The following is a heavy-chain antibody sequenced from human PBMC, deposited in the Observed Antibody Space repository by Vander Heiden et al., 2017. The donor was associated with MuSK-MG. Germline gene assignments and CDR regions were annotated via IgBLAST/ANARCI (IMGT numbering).Heavy chain of an antibody. D-gene: IGHD5-12*01. CDR1: GFTFGRYW. CDR2: INQDGSEQ. V-gene: IGHV3-7*01. J-gene: IGHJ4*02. Sequence: EVQLVESGGALVQSGGSLRPSCAASGFTFGRYWMSWVRQAPGKGLEWVANINQDGSEQYYVDSVKGRLTISRDNAKDSLYLQMSGLRPEDTAVYFCARDREYSNTWDEFDYWGQGTLVTVSS. CDR3: ARDREYSNTWDEFDY.